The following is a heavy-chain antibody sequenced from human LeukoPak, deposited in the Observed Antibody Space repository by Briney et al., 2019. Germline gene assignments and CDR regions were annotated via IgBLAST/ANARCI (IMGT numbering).Heavy chain of an antibody. CDR3: ARDPGGHYDSSGPYWSY. CDR2: INPSGGST. CDR1: GYTFTSYY. D-gene: IGHD3-22*01. Sequence: ASVKVSCKASGYTFTSYYMHWVRQAPGQGLEWMGIINPSGGSTSYAQKFQGRVTMTRDTSTSTVYMELSSLRSEDTAVYYCARDPGGHYDSSGPYWSYWGQGTLVTVSS. J-gene: IGHJ4*02. V-gene: IGHV1-46*01.